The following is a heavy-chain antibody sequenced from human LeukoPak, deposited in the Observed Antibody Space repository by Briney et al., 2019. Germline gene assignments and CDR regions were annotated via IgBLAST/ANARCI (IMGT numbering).Heavy chain of an antibody. V-gene: IGHV3-74*01. CDR2: INGDGSST. CDR1: GFTLSYYW. Sequence: GGSLRLSCAASGFTLSYYWMHWVRQAPGKGLVWVSCINGDGSSTNYADSVKGRFTISRDNAENTLYLEMNSLRADDTAVYYCTRDPRNKGFDPRGQGTLVTVSS. CDR3: TRDPRNKGFDP. D-gene: IGHD1/OR15-1a*01. J-gene: IGHJ5*02.